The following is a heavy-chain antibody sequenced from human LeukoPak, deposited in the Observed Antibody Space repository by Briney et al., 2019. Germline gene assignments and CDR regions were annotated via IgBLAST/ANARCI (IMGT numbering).Heavy chain of an antibody. CDR1: GGSISSYY. V-gene: IGHV4-59*01. CDR3: AGRNYDFWSDYYTIPNWYFDL. J-gene: IGHJ2*01. Sequence: SETLSLTCTVSGGSISSYYWSWIRQPPGKGLEWIGYIYYSGSTNYNPSLKSRVTISVDTSKNQFSLKLSSVTAADTAVYYCAGRNYDFWSDYYTIPNWYFDLWGRGTLVTVSS. CDR2: IYYSGST. D-gene: IGHD3-3*01.